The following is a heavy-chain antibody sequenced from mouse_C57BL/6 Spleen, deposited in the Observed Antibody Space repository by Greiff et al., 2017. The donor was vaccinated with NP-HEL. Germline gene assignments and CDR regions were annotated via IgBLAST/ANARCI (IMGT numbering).Heavy chain of an antibody. CDR3: ARGLHYYGSSPWFAY. J-gene: IGHJ3*01. CDR1: GFSLTSYG. Sequence: QVQLQQSGPGLVQPSQSLSITCTVSGFSLTSYGVHWVRQSPGKGLEWLGVIWSGGSTDYNAAFISRLSISKDNSKSQVFFKMNSLQADDTAIYYCARGLHYYGSSPWFAYWGQGTLVTVSA. V-gene: IGHV2-2*01. CDR2: IWSGGST. D-gene: IGHD1-1*01.